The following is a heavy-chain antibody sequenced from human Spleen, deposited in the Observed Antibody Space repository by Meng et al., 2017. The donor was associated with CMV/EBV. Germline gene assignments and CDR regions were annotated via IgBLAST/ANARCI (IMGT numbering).Heavy chain of an antibody. CDR2: IYYSGST. CDR1: GGSVSSGSYY. CDR3: ARAPPRTKNVFNWFDP. J-gene: IGHJ5*02. D-gene: IGHD3-16*01. Sequence: GSLRLSCTVAGGSVSSGSYYWSWIRQPPGKGLEWIGYIYYSGSTNYNPSLKSRVTISVHTSKRQFSLKLSPVTAADTAVYYCARAPPRTKNVFNWFDPWGQGTPVTVSS. V-gene: IGHV4-61*01.